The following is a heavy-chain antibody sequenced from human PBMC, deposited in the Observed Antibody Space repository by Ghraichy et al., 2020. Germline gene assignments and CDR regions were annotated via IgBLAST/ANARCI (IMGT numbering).Heavy chain of an antibody. CDR3: ARSIRLDY. CDR1: GGSFSGYY. CDR2: INHSGST. J-gene: IGHJ4*02. D-gene: IGHD6-6*01. V-gene: IGHV4-34*01. Sequence: GSLSLTCAVYGGSFSGYYWSWIRQPPGKGLEWIGEINHSGSTNYNPSLKSRVTISVDTSKNQFSLKLSSVTAADTAVYYCARSIRLDYWGQGTLVTVSS.